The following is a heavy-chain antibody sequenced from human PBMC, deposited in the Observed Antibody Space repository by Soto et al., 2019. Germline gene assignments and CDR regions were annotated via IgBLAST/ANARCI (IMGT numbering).Heavy chain of an antibody. CDR1: GFTFSSYA. CDR3: AKVRNLAVGYFDY. D-gene: IGHD6-19*01. V-gene: IGHV3-23*01. J-gene: IGHJ4*02. CDR2: ISGSGGST. Sequence: PGGSLRLSCAASGFTFSSYAMSWVRQAPGKGLEWVSAISGSGGSTYYADSVRGRFTISRDNSKNTLYLQMNSLRAEDTAVYYCAKVRNLAVGYFDYWGQGTLVTVSS.